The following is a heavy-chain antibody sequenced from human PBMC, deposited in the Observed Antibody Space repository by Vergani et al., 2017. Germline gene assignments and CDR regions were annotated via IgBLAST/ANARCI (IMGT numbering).Heavy chain of an antibody. D-gene: IGHD5-24*01. J-gene: IGHJ4*02. CDR1: GGTFSSYA. CDR3: ARGGPVGRLQLFYRFDY. CDR2: IIPIFGTA. Sequence: QVQLVQSGAEVKKPGSSVKVSCKASGGTFSSYAISWVRQAPGQGLEWMGGIIPIFGTANYAQKFQGRVTITADESPSTAYMELSSLRSEDTAVYYCARGGPVGRLQLFYRFDYWGQGTLVTVSS. V-gene: IGHV1-69*01.